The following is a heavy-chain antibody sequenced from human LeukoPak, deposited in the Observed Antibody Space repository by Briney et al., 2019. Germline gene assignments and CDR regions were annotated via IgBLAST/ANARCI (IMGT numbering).Heavy chain of an antibody. V-gene: IGHV3-53*01. CDR2: IYSGGST. CDR3: ARDLSREYYFDY. Sequence: GGSLRLSCAASGFTVSSNYMSWVRQAPGKGLEWVSVIYSGGSTYYADSVKGRFIISRDNSKNTLYLQMNSLRAEDTAVYYCARDLSREYYFDYWGQGTLVTVSS. J-gene: IGHJ4*02. CDR1: GFTVSSNY.